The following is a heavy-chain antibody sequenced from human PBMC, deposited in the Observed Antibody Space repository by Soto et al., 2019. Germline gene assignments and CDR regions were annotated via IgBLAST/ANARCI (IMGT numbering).Heavy chain of an antibody. CDR1: GGTFSSYA. J-gene: IGHJ6*02. Sequence: ASVKVSCKASGGTFSSYAISWVRQAPGQGLEWMGGIIPIFGTANYAQKFQGRVTITADESTSTAYMGLGSLRSEDTAVYYCAREQYRCSGGSCYFAHPDYYYYGMDVWGQGTTVTVSS. D-gene: IGHD2-15*01. V-gene: IGHV1-69*13. CDR2: IIPIFGTA. CDR3: AREQYRCSGGSCYFAHPDYYYYGMDV.